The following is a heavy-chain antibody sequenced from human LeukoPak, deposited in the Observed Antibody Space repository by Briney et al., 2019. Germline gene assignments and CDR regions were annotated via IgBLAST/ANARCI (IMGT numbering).Heavy chain of an antibody. CDR2: IDDSGST. Sequence: PAETLSLTCTVSGDSISSYFWSWIRQPPGKGLEWIGYIDDSGSTNYNPSLRSRVTISVDTSKNQFSLRLTSVTAADTAVYYCARHGSSYSFDSWGQGTLVTVSS. J-gene: IGHJ4*02. CDR1: GDSISSYF. V-gene: IGHV4-59*08. CDR3: ARHGSSYSFDS. D-gene: IGHD6-13*01.